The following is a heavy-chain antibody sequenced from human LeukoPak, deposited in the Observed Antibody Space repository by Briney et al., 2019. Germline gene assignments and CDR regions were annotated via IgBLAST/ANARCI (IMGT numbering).Heavy chain of an antibody. Sequence: GGSLRLSCAASGNYWMHWVRQAPGKGLVWVSHINSDGGWTSYADSVKGRFTISRDNSKNTLYLQMNSLRAEDTAVYYCAKSQGWLRFHFDYWGQGTLVTVSS. V-gene: IGHV3-74*01. CDR3: AKSQGWLRFHFDY. CDR2: INSDGGWT. J-gene: IGHJ4*02. CDR1: GNYW. D-gene: IGHD5-12*01.